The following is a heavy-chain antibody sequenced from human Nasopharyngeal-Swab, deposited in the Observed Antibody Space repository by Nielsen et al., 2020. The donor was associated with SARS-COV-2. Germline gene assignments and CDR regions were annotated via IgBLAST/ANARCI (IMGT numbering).Heavy chain of an antibody. CDR3: ATDSSAAGSYGMDV. Sequence: ASVKVSRRVSGYTLPELSMHWVRQAPGKGLEWMGGFDPEDGETIYAQKFQGRVTMTEDTSTDTAYMELSSLRSEDTAVYYCATDSSAAGSYGMDVWGQGTTVTVSS. V-gene: IGHV1-24*01. D-gene: IGHD6-13*01. J-gene: IGHJ6*02. CDR2: FDPEDGET. CDR1: GYTLPELS.